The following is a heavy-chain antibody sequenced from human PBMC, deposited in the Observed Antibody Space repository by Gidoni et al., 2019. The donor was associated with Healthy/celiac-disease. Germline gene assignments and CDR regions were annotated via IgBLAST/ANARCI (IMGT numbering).Heavy chain of an antibody. J-gene: IGHJ4*02. CDR3: ARSGQWLFDY. V-gene: IGHV3-21*01. CDR2: ISSSSSYT. Sequence: EVQLVESGGGLVKPGGSLRLSCAASGFTFSSYSMNWVRQAPEKGLEWVSSISSSSSYTYYADSVKGRFTISRDNAKNSLYLQMNSLRAEDTAVYYCARSGQWLFDYWGQGTLVTVSS. CDR1: GFTFSSYS. D-gene: IGHD6-19*01.